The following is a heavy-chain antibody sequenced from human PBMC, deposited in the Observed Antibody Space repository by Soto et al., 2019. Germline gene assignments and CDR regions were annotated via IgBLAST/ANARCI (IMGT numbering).Heavy chain of an antibody. V-gene: IGHV1-46*01. CDR1: GDTFSDYY. Sequence: QVQLMQSGAEVKKPGASVKVSCKESGDTFSDYYIHWVRQAPGQGLEWMGTVNPSGGHTTYSQHFLGRVIRTRDTSTSTLHMELTSLTSEDTAVYYCARGGHVVVVTAALDYWGQGTLVTFSS. J-gene: IGHJ4*02. D-gene: IGHD2-21*02. CDR2: VNPSGGHT. CDR3: ARGGHVVVVTAALDY.